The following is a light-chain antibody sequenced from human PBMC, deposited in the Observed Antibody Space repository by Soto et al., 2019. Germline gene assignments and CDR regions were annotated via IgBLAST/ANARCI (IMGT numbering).Light chain of an antibody. CDR2: DAS. CDR1: QSIRSL. V-gene: IGKV1-5*01. CDR3: QQYQTYST. Sequence: DIQMTQSASTLSASVGGSVTIPSRASQSIRSLLAWYQQKPGKAPKVLSYDASSLGSGVPSRFSGRGSGTECTLTISRLQPDDFATYFCQQYQTYSTFGQGTLL. J-gene: IGKJ5*01.